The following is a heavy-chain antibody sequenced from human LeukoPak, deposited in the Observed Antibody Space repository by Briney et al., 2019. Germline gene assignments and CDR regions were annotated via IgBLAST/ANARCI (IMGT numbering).Heavy chain of an antibody. D-gene: IGHD6-19*01. V-gene: IGHV3-23*01. Sequence: GGSLRLSCAASGFTFSSYAMSWVRQAPGKGLEWVSAISGSGGSTYYADSVKGRFTISRDNSKNTLYLQMNSLRAEDTALYYCAKFYSSGWSHFDYWGQGTLVTVSS. CDR1: GFTFSSYA. CDR3: AKFYSSGWSHFDY. CDR2: ISGSGGST. J-gene: IGHJ4*02.